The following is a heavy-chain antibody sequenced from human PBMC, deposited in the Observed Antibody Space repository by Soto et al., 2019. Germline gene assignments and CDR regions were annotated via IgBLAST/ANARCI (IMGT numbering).Heavy chain of an antibody. CDR1: GGSISSGGYY. V-gene: IGHV4-31*03. J-gene: IGHJ6*03. CDR3: ARARGSIAARLVYYYMDV. Sequence: SETLSLTCTVSGGSISSGGYYWSWIRQHPGKGLEWIGYIYYSGSTYYNPFLKSRVTISVDTSKNQFSLKLSSVTAADTAVYYCARARGSIAARLVYYYMDVWGKGTTVTVSS. D-gene: IGHD6-6*01. CDR2: IYYSGST.